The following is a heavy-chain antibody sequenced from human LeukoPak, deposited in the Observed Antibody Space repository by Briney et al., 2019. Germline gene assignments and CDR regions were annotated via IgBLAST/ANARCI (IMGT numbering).Heavy chain of an antibody. CDR1: GFTLSSYA. CDR2: IRSKAYGGTT. D-gene: IGHD4-17*01. CDR3: TSDFGYGDYYYYYYMDV. V-gene: IGHV3-49*04. J-gene: IGHJ6*03. Sequence: GSLRLSCAASGFTLSSYAMSWVRQAPGKGLEWVGFIRSKAYGGTTEYAASVKGRFTISRDDSKSIAYLQMNSLKTEDTAVYYCTSDFGYGDYYYYYYMDVWGKGTTVTISS.